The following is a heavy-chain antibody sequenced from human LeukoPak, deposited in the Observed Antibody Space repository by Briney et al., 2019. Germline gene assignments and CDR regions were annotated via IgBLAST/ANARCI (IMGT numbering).Heavy chain of an antibody. CDR2: IDPKSGGT. Sequence: LGASVKVSCRASGYTFTGYQMHWVRQAPGQGLEWMGWIDPKSGGTNYAQKFQGRVTMTRDTSITTAYMELNTLKYDDAAVYYCAVLSGCTSASCYRGFNYWGQGTLVTVSS. D-gene: IGHD2-2*02. J-gene: IGHJ4*02. V-gene: IGHV1-2*02. CDR3: AVLSGCTSASCYRGFNY. CDR1: GYTFTGYQ.